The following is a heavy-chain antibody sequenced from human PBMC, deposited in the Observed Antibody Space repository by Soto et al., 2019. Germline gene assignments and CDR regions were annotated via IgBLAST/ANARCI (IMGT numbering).Heavy chain of an antibody. J-gene: IGHJ3*02. CDR2: ISSSSSYI. V-gene: IGHV3-21*01. CDR1: GFTFSSYS. Sequence: EVQLVESGGGLVKPGGSLRLSCAASGFTFSSYSMNWVRQAPGKGLEWVSSISSSSSYIYYADSVKGRFTISRDNAKNSLYLQMNSLRAEDTAVYYCAREWDYDRSSTSCSLKNAFDIWGQGTMVTVSS. D-gene: IGHD2-2*01. CDR3: AREWDYDRSSTSCSLKNAFDI.